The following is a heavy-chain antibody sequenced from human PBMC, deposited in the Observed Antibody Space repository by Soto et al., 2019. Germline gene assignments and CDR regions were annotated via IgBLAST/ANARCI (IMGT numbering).Heavy chain of an antibody. J-gene: IGHJ1*01. Sequence: ASVKVSCKASGYLFTAYSMHWVRPAPGQGLEWMGVVNPSGGSTKYAQNFQSRVTMTRDTSTTTIYMELSSLRSDDTAIYYCAREENCSGGTCYSEYFHRWGQGTLVTVSS. CDR1: GYLFTAYS. CDR2: VNPSGGST. CDR3: AREENCSGGTCYSEYFHR. D-gene: IGHD2-15*01. V-gene: IGHV1-46*01.